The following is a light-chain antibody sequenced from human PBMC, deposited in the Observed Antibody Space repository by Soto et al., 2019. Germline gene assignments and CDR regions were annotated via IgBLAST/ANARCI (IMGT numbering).Light chain of an antibody. CDR3: QHYNSYSPEVT. J-gene: IGKJ3*01. Sequence: DIQMTQSPSTLSASVGDRVTITCRASQSISSWLAWYQQKPGTAPKLLIYKASSLESGVPSRFSGSGSGTEFTLTIRSLQPDDFATYYFQHYNSYSPEVTFGPGTKVDIK. CDR2: KAS. CDR1: QSISSW. V-gene: IGKV1-5*03.